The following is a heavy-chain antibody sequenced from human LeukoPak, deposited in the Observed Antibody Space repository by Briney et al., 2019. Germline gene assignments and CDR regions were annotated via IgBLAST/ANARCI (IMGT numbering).Heavy chain of an antibody. Sequence: ASVKVSCKASGYTFTGYYMHWVRRAPGQGLEWMGRINPNSGGTNYAQKFQGRVTMTRDTSISTAYMELSRLRSDDTAVYYCARSLCMPYYDSSHWGQGTLVTVSS. CDR3: ARSLCMPYYDSSH. J-gene: IGHJ4*02. CDR1: GYTFTGYY. V-gene: IGHV1-2*06. D-gene: IGHD3-22*01. CDR2: INPNSGGT.